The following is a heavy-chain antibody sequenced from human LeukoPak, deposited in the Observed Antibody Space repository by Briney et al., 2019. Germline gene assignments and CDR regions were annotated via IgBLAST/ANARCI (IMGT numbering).Heavy chain of an antibody. V-gene: IGHV1-2*02. J-gene: IGHJ4*02. CDR2: INPNDGDT. D-gene: IGHD2-2*01. CDR3: ARANFLYCSSTTCLFDY. CDR1: GYTFTDYY. Sequence: ASVKVSCKASGYTFTDYYMHWVRQAPGQGFEWMGWINPNDGDTNYAQKFQGRVSMTRDTSISAAHMEVSRLRSDDTAVYYCARANFLYCSSTTCLFDYWGQGTLVTVSS.